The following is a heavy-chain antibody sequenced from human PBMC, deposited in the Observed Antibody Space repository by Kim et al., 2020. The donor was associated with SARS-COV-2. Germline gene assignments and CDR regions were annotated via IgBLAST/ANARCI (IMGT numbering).Heavy chain of an antibody. J-gene: IGHJ4*02. D-gene: IGHD3-10*01. V-gene: IGHV3-53*01. CDR1: GFTTGTTD. CDR3: VRSKGTYFDD. CDR2: FDPDVI. Sequence: GGSLRLSCAGSGFTTGTTDMGWVRQAPGRGLECVSLFDPDVIHYEDSVRGRFTITGDIPNNMVYLHMNNLRVEDKARYFCVRSKGTYFDDWGQGTLVTVS.